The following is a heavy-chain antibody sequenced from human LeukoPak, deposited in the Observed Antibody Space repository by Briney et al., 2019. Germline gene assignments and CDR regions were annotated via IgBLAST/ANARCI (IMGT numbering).Heavy chain of an antibody. CDR2: ISGSGGNT. CDR3: AKPLGYCTGGVCYSNYFDP. D-gene: IGHD2-8*02. V-gene: IGHV3-23*01. J-gene: IGHJ5*02. Sequence: GGSLRLSCAASGFTFYNYAMSWVRQAPGKGLEWVSTISGSGGNTYYADSVKGRFTISRDNSENTLYLQMNSLRAKDTAVYYCAKPLGYCTGGVCYSNYFDPWGQGTLVTVSS. CDR1: GFTFYNYA.